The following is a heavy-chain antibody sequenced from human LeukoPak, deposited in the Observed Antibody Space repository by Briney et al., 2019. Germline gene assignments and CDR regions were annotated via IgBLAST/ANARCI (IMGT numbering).Heavy chain of an antibody. Sequence: GASVKVSCKASGGTFSSYAISWVRQAPGQGLEWMGGIIPIFGTANYAQKFQGRVTITADESTSTAYMELSSLRSEDTAVYYCARDTPPLGTAMAVYYYYYGMDVWGQGTTVTVSS. CDR3: ARDTPPLGTAMAVYYYYYGMDV. V-gene: IGHV1-69*13. J-gene: IGHJ6*02. D-gene: IGHD5-18*01. CDR1: GGTFSSYA. CDR2: IIPIFGTA.